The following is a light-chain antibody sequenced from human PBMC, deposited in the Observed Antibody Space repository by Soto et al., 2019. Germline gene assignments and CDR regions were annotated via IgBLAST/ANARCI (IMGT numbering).Light chain of an antibody. V-gene: IGLV2-23*01. CDR1: SSEVGSYNL. CDR2: EGS. CDR3: CSYAGSSAWV. Sequence: QSALTQPASVSGSPGQSITISCTGTSSEVGSYNLVSWYQQQPCKAPKLMIYEGSKRPSGVSNRFSGSKSGNTAYQTIAGLQSEDEDAYYWCSYAGSSAWVFGGVTKLTVL. J-gene: IGLJ3*02.